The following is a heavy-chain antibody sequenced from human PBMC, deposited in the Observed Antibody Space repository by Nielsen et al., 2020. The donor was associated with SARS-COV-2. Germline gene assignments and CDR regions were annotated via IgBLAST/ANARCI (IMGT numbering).Heavy chain of an antibody. Sequence: SETLSLTCAVYGGSFSDYSWSWIRQPPGKGLEWIGEINPGGSTNYNPSLKSRVTISVGTSRNHFSLKVSSVTAADTAVYYCARGSDEGLALWGQGTLVTVSS. V-gene: IGHV4-34*01. CDR2: INPGGST. CDR3: ARGSDEGLAL. J-gene: IGHJ4*02. D-gene: IGHD6-19*01. CDR1: GGSFSDYS.